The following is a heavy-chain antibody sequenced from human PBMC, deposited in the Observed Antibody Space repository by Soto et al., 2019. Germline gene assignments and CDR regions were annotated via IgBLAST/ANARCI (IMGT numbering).Heavy chain of an antibody. CDR1: GFTFSDHY. Sequence: AGGSLRLSCAASGFTFSDHYMSWIRQAPGKGLEWIGYSSNSGSFTRYADSVKGRFSISRDNAKNSLYLQINSLRGDDTAIYYCVRSGDNYNLLDYWGQGTPVTV. V-gene: IGHV3-11*06. D-gene: IGHD1-1*01. CDR2: SSNSGSFT. CDR3: VRSGDNYNLLDY. J-gene: IGHJ4*02.